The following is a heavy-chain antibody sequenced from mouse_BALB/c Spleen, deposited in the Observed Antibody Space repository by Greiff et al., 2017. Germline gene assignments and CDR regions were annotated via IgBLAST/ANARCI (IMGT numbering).Heavy chain of an antibody. V-gene: IGHV1-7*01. Sequence: VQLQQSGAELAKPGASVKMSCKASGYTFTSYWMHWVKQRPGQGLEWIGYINPSTGYTEYNQKFKDKATLTADKSSSTAYMQLSSLTSEDSAVYYCARRRGNWYFDVWGAGTTVTVSS. CDR2: INPSTGYT. CDR3: ARRRGNWYFDV. J-gene: IGHJ1*01. CDR1: GYTFTSYW.